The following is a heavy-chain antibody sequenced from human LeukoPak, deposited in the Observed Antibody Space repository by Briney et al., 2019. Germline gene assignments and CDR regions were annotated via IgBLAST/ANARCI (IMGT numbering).Heavy chain of an antibody. D-gene: IGHD3-22*01. CDR2: IKEDGREK. J-gene: IGHJ5*02. Sequence: GGSLRLSCATSGFTFNRYWMSWVRQAPGKGLEWVANIKEDGREKYYVDSVKGRFTISRDNAKNSVYLQMNSLKTEDTAVYYCTRRKSDDSSAYYWFDPWGQGTLVTVSS. V-gene: IGHV3-7*03. CDR3: TRRKSDDSSAYYWFDP. CDR1: GFTFNRYW.